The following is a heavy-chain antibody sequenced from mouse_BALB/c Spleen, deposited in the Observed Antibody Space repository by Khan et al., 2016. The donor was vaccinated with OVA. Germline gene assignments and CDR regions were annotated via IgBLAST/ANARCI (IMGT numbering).Heavy chain of an antibody. V-gene: IGHV1S135*01. CDR1: GYSFTSYY. CDR3: ARHGDVAWFAY. J-gene: IGHJ3*01. Sequence: EVQLQQSGPELMKPGASVKISCKASGYSFTSYYIHWVKQSHGKSLEWIGYLDPFNGGPSYNPTFKGKATLTVDKSSSTAYIHLSSLTSDDSAVYYCARHGDVAWFAYWGQGTLVIVSA. D-gene: IGHD2-13*01. CDR2: LDPFNGGP.